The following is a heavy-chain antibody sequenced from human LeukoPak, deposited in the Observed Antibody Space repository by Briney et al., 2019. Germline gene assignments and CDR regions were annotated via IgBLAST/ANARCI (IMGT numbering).Heavy chain of an antibody. CDR2: IIPIFGIA. CDR3: ARGPVVPAVNDAFDI. D-gene: IGHD2-2*01. V-gene: IGHV1-69*04. J-gene: IGHJ3*02. Sequence: SVKVSCKASGGTFSSYAISWVRQAPGQGLEWMGRIIPIFGIANYAQKFQGRVTITADKSTSTAYMELSSLRSEDTAVYYCARGPVVPAVNDAFDIWGQGTMVTVSS. CDR1: GGTFSSYA.